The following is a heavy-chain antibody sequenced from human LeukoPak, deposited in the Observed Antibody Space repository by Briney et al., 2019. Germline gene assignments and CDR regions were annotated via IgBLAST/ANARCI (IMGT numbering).Heavy chain of an antibody. V-gene: IGHV3-74*01. J-gene: IGHJ4*02. D-gene: IGHD1-26*01. CDR3: VGGSYYFDY. Sequence: GGSLRLSCVASGFPLSNYWMHWVRQAPGKGLLWVSRINIEGSSISYADSVKGRITISRDNAKNTLYLQMNSLRAEDTAVYYCVGGSYYFDYWGQGTLVTVSS. CDR2: INIEGSSI. CDR1: GFPLSNYW.